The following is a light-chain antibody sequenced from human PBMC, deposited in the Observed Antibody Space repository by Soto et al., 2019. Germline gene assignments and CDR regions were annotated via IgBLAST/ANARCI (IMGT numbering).Light chain of an antibody. V-gene: IGKV3-15*01. J-gene: IGKJ1*01. CDR2: STS. CDR3: QQTTAWPLT. CDR1: QIVYAN. Sequence: EIVMTQSPATLSVSPGERATLSCRASQIVYANVAWYQQRPGQAPRLLIYSTSTRATGIPARFSGSGSGTEFTLTISSLQSEDFAIYYCQQTTAWPLTFGQGTEVELK.